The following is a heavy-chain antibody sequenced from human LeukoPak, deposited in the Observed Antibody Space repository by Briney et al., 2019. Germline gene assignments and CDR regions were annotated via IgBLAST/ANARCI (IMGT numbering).Heavy chain of an antibody. J-gene: IGHJ3*02. CDR1: GYTFTSYG. CDR2: IIPILGIA. Sequence: ASVKVSCKASGYTFTSYGISWVRQAPGQGLEWMGRIIPILGIANYAQKFQGRVTITADKSTSTAYMELSSLRSEDTAVYYCAREYSSGWADAFDIWGQGTMVTVSS. V-gene: IGHV1-69*04. D-gene: IGHD6-19*01. CDR3: AREYSSGWADAFDI.